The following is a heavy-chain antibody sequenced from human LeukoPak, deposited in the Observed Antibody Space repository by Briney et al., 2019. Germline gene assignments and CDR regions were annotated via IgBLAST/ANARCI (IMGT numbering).Heavy chain of an antibody. J-gene: IGHJ4*02. D-gene: IGHD3-10*01. V-gene: IGHV3-30*02. CDR2: IRYDGSNK. CDR3: AKDIGSYYDY. Sequence: PGGSLRLSCAASGFTFSSYGMHWVRQAPGKGLEWVAFIRYDGSNKYYEDSVKGRFTISRDNSKNTLYLQMNSLRAEDTAVYYCAKDIGSYYDYWGQGILVTVSS. CDR1: GFTFSSYG.